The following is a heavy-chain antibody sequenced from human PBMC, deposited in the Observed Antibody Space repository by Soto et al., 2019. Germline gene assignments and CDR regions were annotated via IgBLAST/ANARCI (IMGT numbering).Heavy chain of an antibody. CDR2: INPNSGGT. J-gene: IGHJ4*02. CDR1: GYTFTGYY. Sequence: ASVKVSCKASGYTFTGYYMHWVRQAPGQGLEWMGWINPNSGGTNYAQKFQGRVTMTRDTSISTAYMEMSRLRSDDTAVYYCASGPDFWSGYYRVAIRTFDYWGQGTLVTVSS. CDR3: ASGPDFWSGYYRVAIRTFDY. V-gene: IGHV1-2*02. D-gene: IGHD3-3*01.